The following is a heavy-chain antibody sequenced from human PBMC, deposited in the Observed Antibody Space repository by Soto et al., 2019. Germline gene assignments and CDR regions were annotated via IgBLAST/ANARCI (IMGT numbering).Heavy chain of an antibody. V-gene: IGHV1-46*01. CDR2: INPSGGIT. Sequence: QVQLVQSGAEVKKPGASVKLSCKASGYTFTNYYMHWVRQAPRQGLEWMGIINPSGGITSYAQKSQGRVTMTSDMSTSTVYMELSSLRSEDTAVYYCARGDGRGSSGFYYYYGMDVWGHGTTVTVSS. D-gene: IGHD1-26*01. J-gene: IGHJ6*02. CDR3: ARGDGRGSSGFYYYYGMDV. CDR1: GYTFTNYY.